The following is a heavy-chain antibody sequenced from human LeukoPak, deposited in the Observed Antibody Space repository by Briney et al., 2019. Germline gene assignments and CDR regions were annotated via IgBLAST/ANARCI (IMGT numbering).Heavy chain of an antibody. J-gene: IGHJ5*02. V-gene: IGHV4-34*01. CDR2: INHSGST. Sequence: SETLSLTCTVSGGSFSGYYWSWIRQPPGKGLEWIGEINHSGSTNYNPSLKSRVTISVDTSKNQFSLKLSSVTAADTAVYYCARGKPSIFGVVIIDDWFDPWGQGTLVTVSS. CDR1: GGSFSGYY. CDR3: ARGKPSIFGVVIIDDWFDP. D-gene: IGHD3-3*01.